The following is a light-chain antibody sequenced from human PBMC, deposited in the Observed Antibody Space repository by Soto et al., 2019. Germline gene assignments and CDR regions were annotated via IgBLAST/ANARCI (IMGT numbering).Light chain of an antibody. CDR1: SSEVGGYNY. CDR2: EVS. V-gene: IGLV2-14*01. Sequence: QSALTQPASVSGSPGQSITISCTGTSSEVGGYNYVSWYQQHPGKAPKLMIYEVSNRPSGVSNRFSGSKSGNTASLTISGLQAEDEADYYCSSYTSSSTLPYVFGTGTKLTVL. J-gene: IGLJ1*01. CDR3: SSYTSSSTLPYV.